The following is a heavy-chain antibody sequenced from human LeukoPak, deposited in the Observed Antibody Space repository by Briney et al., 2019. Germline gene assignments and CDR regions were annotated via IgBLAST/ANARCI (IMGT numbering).Heavy chain of an antibody. D-gene: IGHD2/OR15-2a*01. CDR2: ISGSGGST. CDR1: GFTFSSYA. V-gene: IGHV3-23*01. J-gene: IGHJ5*02. CDR3: VPLAQILLNSFDP. Sequence: QSWGSLRLSCAASGFTFSSYAMSWVRQAPGKGLEWVSAISGSGGSTYYADSVKGRFTISRDNAKNTLYLQMNSLRAEDTAVYYCVPLAQILLNSFDPWGQGTLVTVSS.